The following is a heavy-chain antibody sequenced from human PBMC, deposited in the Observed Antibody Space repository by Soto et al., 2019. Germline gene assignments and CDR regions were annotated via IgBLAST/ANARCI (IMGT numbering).Heavy chain of an antibody. J-gene: IGHJ5*02. CDR2: ISYDGSNK. V-gene: IGHV3-30*18. Sequence: QVQLVESGGGVVQPGRSLRLSCAASGFTFSSYGMHWVRQAPGKGLEWVAVISYDGSNKYYADSVKGRFTISRDNSKNALYLQMNSLRAEDTAVYYCAKDGYCSGGSCGGWFDPWGQGTLVTVSS. CDR1: GFTFSSYG. CDR3: AKDGYCSGGSCGGWFDP. D-gene: IGHD2-15*01.